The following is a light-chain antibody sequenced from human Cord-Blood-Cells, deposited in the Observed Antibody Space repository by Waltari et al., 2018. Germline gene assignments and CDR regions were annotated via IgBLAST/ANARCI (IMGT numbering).Light chain of an antibody. J-gene: IGKJ2*03. V-gene: IGKV1-5*03. Sequence: DIQMTLCPSTLSASVGDRVTTPCRASQSISSWLAWYQQKPGKAPKLLIYEASSLDSGVRSRFSGSGSGTEFTLTISSLQPDDFATYYCQQYNSYSYSFGQGTKLEIK. CDR1: QSISSW. CDR2: EAS. CDR3: QQYNSYSYS.